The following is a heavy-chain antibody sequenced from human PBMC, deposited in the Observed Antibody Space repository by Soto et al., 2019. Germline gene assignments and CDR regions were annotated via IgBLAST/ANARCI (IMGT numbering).Heavy chain of an antibody. V-gene: IGHV3-7*03. Sequence: EVQLVESGGGLVPPGGSLRLSCAASGFTFSSYWMSWVRQAPGKGLEWVANIKEDGSERNYVDSVKGRFTISRDNAKKSLYLQMNILRAEDTAVYYCARDWQWAVHDYWGQGTLVTVSS. CDR2: IKEDGSER. D-gene: IGHD6-19*01. CDR3: ARDWQWAVHDY. J-gene: IGHJ4*02. CDR1: GFTFSSYW.